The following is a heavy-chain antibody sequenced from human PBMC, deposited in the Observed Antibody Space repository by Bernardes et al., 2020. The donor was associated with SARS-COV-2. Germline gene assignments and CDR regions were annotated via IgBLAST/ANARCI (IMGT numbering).Heavy chain of an antibody. Sequence: GGSLRLSCAASGFTFSSYGMHWVRQAPGKGLEWVAVIWYDGSNKYYADSVKGRFTISRDNSKNTLYLQMNSLRAEDTAVYYCATQLLPLHWFDPWGQGTLVTVSS. J-gene: IGHJ5*02. CDR2: IWYDGSNK. D-gene: IGHD2-2*01. CDR1: GFTFSSYG. V-gene: IGHV3-33*01. CDR3: ATQLLPLHWFDP.